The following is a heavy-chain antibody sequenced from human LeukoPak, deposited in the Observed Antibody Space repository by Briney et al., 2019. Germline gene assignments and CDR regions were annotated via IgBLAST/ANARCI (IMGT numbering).Heavy chain of an antibody. V-gene: IGHV3-23*01. CDR1: GFTFSSNA. D-gene: IGHD6-19*01. Sequence: PGGSLRLSCAASGFTFSSNAVGWGRPAPGKGLGWVSAISGGGGNTYYADSVKGRFTISRDNSKKALYLQMTSLGAEDTAVYYCAKERISSRGWYGEFDYWGQGTLVTVSS. CDR3: AKERISSRGWYGEFDY. J-gene: IGHJ4*02. CDR2: ISGGGGNT.